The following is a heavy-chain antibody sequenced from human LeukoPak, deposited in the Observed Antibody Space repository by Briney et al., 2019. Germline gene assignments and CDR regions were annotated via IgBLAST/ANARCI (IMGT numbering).Heavy chain of an antibody. CDR1: GFTFSSYW. D-gene: IGHD3-22*01. CDR3: ATGGGYYYSH. Sequence: GGSLRLSCAASGFTFSSYWMHWVRQAPGKGLVWVSRINSDGSSTSYADSVKGRFSISKDISQNTLSLQMSSLRAEDTAVYFCATGGGYYYSHWGQGTPVTVSS. J-gene: IGHJ4*02. CDR2: INSDGSST. V-gene: IGHV3-74*01.